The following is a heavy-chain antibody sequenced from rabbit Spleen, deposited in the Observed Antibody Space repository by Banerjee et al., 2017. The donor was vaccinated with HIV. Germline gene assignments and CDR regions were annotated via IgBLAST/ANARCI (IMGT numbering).Heavy chain of an antibody. CDR3: ARNYVSAFNP. J-gene: IGHJ2*01. Sequence: QQQLEESGGGLVKPGGTLTLTCTASGFSFNTIYWICWVRQAPGKGLEWITCIDTANGDTYYANWAKGRFTISKTSSTTVTLQMTSLTAADTATYFCARNYVSAFNPWGPGTLVTVS. D-gene: IGHD1-1*01. CDR2: IDTANGDT. V-gene: IGHV1S45*01. CDR1: GFSFNTIYW.